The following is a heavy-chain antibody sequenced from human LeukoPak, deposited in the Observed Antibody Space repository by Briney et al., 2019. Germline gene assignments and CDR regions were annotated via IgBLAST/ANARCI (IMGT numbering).Heavy chain of an antibody. V-gene: IGHV3-21*01. CDR2: ISSSSSYI. CDR3: ARGASIYDFWSGDY. Sequence: GGSLRLSCAASGFTFSSYSMNWVRQAPGKGLEWVSSISSSSSYIYYADSVKGRFTISRDNAKNSLYLQMNSLRAEDTAVYYCARGASIYDFWSGDYWGQGTLVTVSS. D-gene: IGHD3-3*01. CDR1: GFTFSSYS. J-gene: IGHJ4*02.